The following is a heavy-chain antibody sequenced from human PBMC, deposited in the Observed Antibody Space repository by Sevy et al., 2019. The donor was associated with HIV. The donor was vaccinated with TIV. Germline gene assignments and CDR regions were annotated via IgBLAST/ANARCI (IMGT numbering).Heavy chain of an antibody. J-gene: IGHJ4*02. Sequence: SETLSLTCSVSGGSISSYFWTWVRQSPGKGLEWIGNIYFTGNTDYSPSLKSRVPLSLDTSKSQFSLTLKSVTAADTAIYFCARDSTTRPMVLDYWGQGTLVTVSS. D-gene: IGHD1-1*01. CDR3: ARDSTTRPMVLDY. CDR2: IYFTGNT. V-gene: IGHV4-59*01. CDR1: GGSISSYF.